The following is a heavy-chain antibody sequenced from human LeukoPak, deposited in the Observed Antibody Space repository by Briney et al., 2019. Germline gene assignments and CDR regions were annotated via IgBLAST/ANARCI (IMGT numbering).Heavy chain of an antibody. Sequence: SETLSLTCTVSGGSISSDGYYWSWIRQHAGKGLEWIGYIYYSGSTYYNPSLKSRVTISVDTSKNQFSLKLSSVTAADTAVYYCARDSGELLGAFDIWGQGTMVTVSS. D-gene: IGHD1-26*01. CDR1: GGSISSDGYY. CDR3: ARDSGELLGAFDI. CDR2: IYYSGST. V-gene: IGHV4-31*03. J-gene: IGHJ3*02.